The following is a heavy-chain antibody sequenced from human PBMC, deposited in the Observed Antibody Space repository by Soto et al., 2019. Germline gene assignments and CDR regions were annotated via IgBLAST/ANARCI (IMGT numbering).Heavy chain of an antibody. CDR2: IKSKTDGGTT. CDR3: TTEYARTYYYDSSGFGAFDI. Sequence: GGSLRLSCAASGFTFSNAWMNWVRQAPGKGLEWVGRIKSKTDGGTTDYAAPVKGRFTISRDDSKNTLYLQMNSLKTEDTAVYYCTTEYARTYYYDSSGFGAFDIWGQGTMVTVSS. J-gene: IGHJ3*02. CDR1: GFTFSNAW. D-gene: IGHD3-22*01. V-gene: IGHV3-15*07.